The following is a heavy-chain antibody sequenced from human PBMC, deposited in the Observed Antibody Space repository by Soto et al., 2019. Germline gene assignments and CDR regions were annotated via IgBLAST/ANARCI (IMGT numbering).Heavy chain of an antibody. J-gene: IGHJ4*02. Sequence: SETLSLTCTVSGGSISSSSWSWIRQPPGRGLEWIGYIYNNGRTDYNPSHKSRVTISVDTSKNHFSLKLSSVTPADTTVYYCARERGRNFDYWGQGTLVTVSS. CDR1: GGSISSSS. V-gene: IGHV4-59*01. CDR3: ARERGRNFDY. D-gene: IGHD5-12*01. CDR2: IYNNGRT.